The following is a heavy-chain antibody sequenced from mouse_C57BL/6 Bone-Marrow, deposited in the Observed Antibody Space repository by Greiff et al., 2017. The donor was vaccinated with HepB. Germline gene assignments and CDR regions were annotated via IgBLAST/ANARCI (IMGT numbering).Heavy chain of an antibody. D-gene: IGHD2-1*01. CDR2: IDPENGDT. CDR3: TRVIYYGNLSGG. CDR1: GFNIKDDY. V-gene: IGHV14-4*01. Sequence: VHVKQSGAELVRPGASVKLSCTASGFNIKDDYMHWVKQRPEQGLEWIGWIDPENGDTEYASKFQGKATITADTSSNTAYLQLSSLTSEDTAVYYCTRVIYYGNLSGGWGQGTTLTVSS. J-gene: IGHJ2*01.